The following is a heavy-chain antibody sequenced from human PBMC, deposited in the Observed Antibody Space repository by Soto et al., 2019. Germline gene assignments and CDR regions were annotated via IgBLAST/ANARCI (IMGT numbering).Heavy chain of an antibody. CDR1: GGSISSSGYY. J-gene: IGHJ4*02. CDR2: IYYSGCT. Sequence: PSETLSLTCTVSGGSISSSGYYWGWIRQPPGKGLEWFGNIYYSGCTNYNPSLKSRVTISVDTFKNQFSLKVSSVTAADTVVYYCARRSYYGSGSIFDYWGQGTLVTVSS. V-gene: IGHV4-39*01. CDR3: ARRSYYGSGSIFDY. D-gene: IGHD3-10*01.